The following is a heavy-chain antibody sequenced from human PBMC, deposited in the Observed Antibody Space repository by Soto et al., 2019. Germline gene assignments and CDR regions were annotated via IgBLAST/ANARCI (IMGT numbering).Heavy chain of an antibody. CDR3: ARDHNNFWSGYYDY. V-gene: IGHV4-59*01. D-gene: IGHD3-3*01. CDR1: GGSINDYY. J-gene: IGHJ4*02. CDR2: IYYTGVT. Sequence: QVQLQESGPGLVKPSETLSLTFTVSGGSINDYYWNWIRQPPGKGLEWIGYIYYTGVTSYNPSLRGRVKISVDTAKNQFSLTLNSVTAADTAFYYCARDHNNFWSGYYDYWGQGSLVTVSS.